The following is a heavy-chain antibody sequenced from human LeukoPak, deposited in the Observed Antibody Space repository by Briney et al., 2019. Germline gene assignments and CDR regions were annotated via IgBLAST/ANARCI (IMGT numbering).Heavy chain of an antibody. V-gene: IGHV3-23*01. CDR1: GFTFSSYA. Sequence: PGGSLRLSCAASGFTFSSYAMSWVRQAPGKGLEWVSAISGSGGSTYYADSVKGRFTISRDNSKNTLYLQMNSLRAEDTAVYYCAKDGGYSYGYSYFDSWGQGTLVTVSS. D-gene: IGHD5-18*01. CDR2: ISGSGGST. J-gene: IGHJ4*02. CDR3: AKDGGYSYGYSYFDS.